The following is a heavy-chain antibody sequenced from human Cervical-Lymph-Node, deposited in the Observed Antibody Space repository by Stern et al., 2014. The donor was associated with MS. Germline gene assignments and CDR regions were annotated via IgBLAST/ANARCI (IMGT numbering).Heavy chain of an antibody. CDR2: VNPNSGNT. J-gene: IGHJ4*02. Sequence: VQLVESGAEVKKPGASVKVSCKASGYTFTFFDVHWVRQAPGQGLEWMGWVNPNSGNTGIAQKFQGRVTMTRDTSITTAYIELSSLTSEDTAVYYCARGPARATAIGYWGQGTLVTVSS. CDR3: ARGPARATAIGY. V-gene: IGHV1-8*01. CDR1: GYTFTFFD. D-gene: IGHD6-25*01.